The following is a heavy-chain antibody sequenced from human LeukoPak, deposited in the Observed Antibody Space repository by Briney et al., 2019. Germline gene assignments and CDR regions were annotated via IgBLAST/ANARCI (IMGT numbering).Heavy chain of an antibody. CDR1: GFTFSDYY. CDR3: ARDIAVAGTGYYGMDV. J-gene: IGHJ6*02. CDR2: ISSSGSTI. Sequence: PGGSLRLSCAASGFTFSDYYMSWIRQAPGKGLEWVSYISSSGSTIYYADYVKGRFTISRDNAKNSLYLQMNSLRAEDTAVYYCARDIAVAGTGYYGMDVWGQGTTVTVSS. V-gene: IGHV3-11*01. D-gene: IGHD6-19*01.